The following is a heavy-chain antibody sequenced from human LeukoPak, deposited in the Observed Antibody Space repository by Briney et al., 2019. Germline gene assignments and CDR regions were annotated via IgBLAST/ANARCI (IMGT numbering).Heavy chain of an antibody. V-gene: IGHV1-2*02. CDR2: INPNSGGT. CDR3: ARLDIVVVVAGKNWFDP. CDR1: GYTFTGYY. D-gene: IGHD2-15*01. J-gene: IGHJ5*02. Sequence: ASVKVSCKASGYTFTGYYMHWVRQAPGQGLEWMGWINPNSGGTNYAQKFQGRVTMTRDTSISTAYMELSRLRSDDTAVYYCARLDIVVVVAGKNWFDPWGQGTLVTVSS.